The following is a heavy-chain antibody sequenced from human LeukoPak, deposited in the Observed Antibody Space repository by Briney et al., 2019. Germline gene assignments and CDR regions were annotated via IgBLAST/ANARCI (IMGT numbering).Heavy chain of an antibody. CDR1: GFTFSNAW. CDR3: TTKHSIAVAGNFDY. CDR2: IKSKTDGGTT. V-gene: IGHV3-15*01. J-gene: IGHJ4*02. D-gene: IGHD6-19*01. Sequence: GGSLRLSCAASGFTFSNAWMSWVRQAPGKGLEWVGRIKSKTDGGTTDYAAPVKGRFTISRDDSKNTLYLQMNSLKTEDTAVYYCTTKHSIAVAGNFDYWGQGTLVTVSS.